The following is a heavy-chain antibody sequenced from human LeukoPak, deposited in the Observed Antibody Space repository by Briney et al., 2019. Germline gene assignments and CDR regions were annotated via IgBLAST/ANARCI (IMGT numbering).Heavy chain of an antibody. D-gene: IGHD3-22*01. V-gene: IGHV4-39*02. CDR3: ASDNSGYYQDAFDI. CDR1: GGSISSSSYY. J-gene: IGHJ3*02. CDR2: IYYSGST. Sequence: SETLSLTCTVSGGSISSSSYYWGWIRQPPGTGLEWIGSIYYSGSTYFNPSLKSRVTISVDTSKNQFSLKLSSVTAADTAVYYCASDNSGYYQDAFDIWGQGTMVTVSS.